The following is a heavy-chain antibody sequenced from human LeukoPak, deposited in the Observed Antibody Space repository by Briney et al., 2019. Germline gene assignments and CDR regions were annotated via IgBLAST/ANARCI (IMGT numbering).Heavy chain of an antibody. CDR3: ARDRYGSGDDNDDAFDI. J-gene: IGHJ3*02. CDR2: IYYSGST. V-gene: IGHV4-59*01. D-gene: IGHD3-10*01. CDR1: GGSISSYY. Sequence: RPSETLSLTCTVPGGSISSYYWSWIRQPPGKGLEWIGYIYYSGSTNYNPSLKSRVTISVDTSKNQFSLKLSSVTAADTAVYYCARDRYGSGDDNDDAFDIWGQGTMVTVSS.